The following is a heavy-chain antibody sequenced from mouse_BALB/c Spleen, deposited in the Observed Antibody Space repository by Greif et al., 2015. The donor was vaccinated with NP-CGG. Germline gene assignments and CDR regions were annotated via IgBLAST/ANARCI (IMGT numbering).Heavy chain of an antibody. CDR1: GYTFTSYW. J-gene: IGHJ3*01. CDR3: ARPYYYGSSYGFAY. CDR2: INPSNGRT. V-gene: IGHV1S81*02. Sequence: QVQLQQSGAELVKPGASVKLSCKASGYTFTSYWMHWVKQRPGQGLEWIGEINPSNGRTNYNEKFKSKATLTVDKSSSTAYMQLSSLTSEDSAVYYCARPYYYGSSYGFAYWGQGTLVTVSA. D-gene: IGHD1-1*01.